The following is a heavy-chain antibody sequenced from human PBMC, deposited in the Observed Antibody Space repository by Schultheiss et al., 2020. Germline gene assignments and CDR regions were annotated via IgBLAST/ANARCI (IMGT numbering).Heavy chain of an antibody. J-gene: IGHJ4*02. Sequence: SETLSLTCTVSGGSISSYYWSWIRQPPGKGLEWIGYIYYSGSTDYNPSLKSRVTISVDTTKNQFSLKLSSVTAADTAVYYCARNEMATFSFDYWGQGTLVTVSS. V-gene: IGHV4-59*01. CDR3: ARNEMATFSFDY. CDR1: GGSISSYY. CDR2: IYYSGST. D-gene: IGHD5-24*01.